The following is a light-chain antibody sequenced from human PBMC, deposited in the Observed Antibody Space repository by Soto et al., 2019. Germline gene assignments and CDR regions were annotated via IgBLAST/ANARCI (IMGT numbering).Light chain of an antibody. V-gene: IGKV1-5*01. CDR1: QSISNR. CDR2: DAS. CDR3: QHYGGVWT. J-gene: IGKJ1*01. Sequence: DIQITHSPSTLSASVLYRVTITCRASQSISNRLAWYQQKPGKAPKVLIYDASSLESGVPSRFSGSGSATEFILTISSLQPDDFATYHCQHYGGVWTFGQGTKVDIK.